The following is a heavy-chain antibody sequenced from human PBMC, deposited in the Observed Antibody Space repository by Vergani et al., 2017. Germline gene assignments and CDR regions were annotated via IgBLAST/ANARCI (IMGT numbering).Heavy chain of an antibody. CDR3: VRSRCSGPCFMSTWFDS. Sequence: EVQLVESGGGLIHPGGSLRLFCEGSGFSFSGYWMHWVRQSPEKGLVWVSRIKSDGSITNYADSVKGRFTISRDNAKNTLYLERNSLRGDDTAIYYCVRSRCSGPCFMSTWFDSWGQGTLVTVSS. J-gene: IGHJ5*01. V-gene: IGHV3-74*01. CDR2: IKSDGSIT. D-gene: IGHD2-15*01. CDR1: GFSFSGYW.